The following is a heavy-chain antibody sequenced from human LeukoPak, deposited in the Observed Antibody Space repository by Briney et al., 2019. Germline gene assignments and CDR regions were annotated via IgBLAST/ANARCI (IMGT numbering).Heavy chain of an antibody. V-gene: IGHV1-18*01. CDR3: ARDQGIYNHRIIDS. Sequence: ASVKVSCKASGYTLTNYNISWVRQAPGQGLEWMGWINTYKGDTLYAQKLQGRVTMTADTSTNTAYMELRSLRFDDTAVYYCARDQGIYNHRIIDSWGQGTLVTVSS. CDR2: INTYKGDT. CDR1: GYTLTNYN. D-gene: IGHD5-12*01. J-gene: IGHJ4*02.